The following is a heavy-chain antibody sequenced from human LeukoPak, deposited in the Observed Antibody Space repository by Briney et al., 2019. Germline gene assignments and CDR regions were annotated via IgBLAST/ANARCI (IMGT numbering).Heavy chain of an antibody. D-gene: IGHD3-22*01. Sequence: AGGSLRLSCAASGFTFSSYAMSWVRQAPGKGLEWVSSISSSSSYIYYADSVKGRFTISRDNAKNSLYLQMNSLRAEDTAVYYCARDNYDSSGYQWGQGTLVTVSS. CDR1: GFTFSSYA. J-gene: IGHJ4*02. V-gene: IGHV3-21*01. CDR3: ARDNYDSSGYQ. CDR2: ISSSSSYI.